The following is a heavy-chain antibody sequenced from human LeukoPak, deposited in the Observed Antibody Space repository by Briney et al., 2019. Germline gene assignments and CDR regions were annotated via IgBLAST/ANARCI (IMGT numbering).Heavy chain of an antibody. CDR1: GGTFSSYA. V-gene: IGHV1-69*04. J-gene: IGHJ4*02. D-gene: IGHD3-22*01. Sequence: SVKVSCKASGGTFSSYAISWVRQAPGQGLEWMGRVIPILGIANYAQKFQGRVTITADKSTSTAYMELSSLRSEDTAVYYCARDLPKYYYDSSVYFDYWGQGTLVTVSS. CDR2: VIPILGIA. CDR3: ARDLPKYYYDSSVYFDY.